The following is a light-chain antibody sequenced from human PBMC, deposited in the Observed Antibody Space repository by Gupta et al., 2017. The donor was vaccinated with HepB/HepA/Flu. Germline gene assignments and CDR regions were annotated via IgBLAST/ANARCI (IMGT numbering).Light chain of an antibody. CDR3: QQTDMTPLT. Sequence: DIQMTQSPSSLVASVGDRVTITCRASRTISNYLNWYQQKPGRAPNLLIYGASGLQNGVPSRFSGRGSETEFTLTIRRLQPEDVATYYCQQTDMTPLTFGGGTNVEIK. CDR2: GAS. CDR1: RTISNY. V-gene: IGKV1-39*01. J-gene: IGKJ4*01.